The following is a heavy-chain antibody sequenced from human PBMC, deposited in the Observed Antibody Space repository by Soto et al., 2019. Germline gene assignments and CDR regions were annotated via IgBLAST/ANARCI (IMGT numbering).Heavy chain of an antibody. CDR2: IRSKAYGGTT. Sequence: GGSLRLSCTASGFTFGDYAMSWFRQGPGKGLEWVGFIRSKAYGGTTEYAASVKGRFTFSRDDSKSIAYLQMNSLKTEDTAVYYCTRGRPRAAEIFGPIVPYYYYGMDVWGQGTTVTVSS. CDR3: TRGRPRAAEIFGPIVPYYYYGMDV. D-gene: IGHD3-3*01. J-gene: IGHJ6*01. CDR1: GFTFGDYA. V-gene: IGHV3-49*03.